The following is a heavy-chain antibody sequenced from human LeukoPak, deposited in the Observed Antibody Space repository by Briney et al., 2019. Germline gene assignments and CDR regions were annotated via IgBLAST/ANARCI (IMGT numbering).Heavy chain of an antibody. CDR3: ARGGHGHTQNDY. CDR1: GYTFTDYH. D-gene: IGHD5-24*01. J-gene: IGHJ4*02. V-gene: IGHV1-2*02. Sequence: ASVKVSCKASGYTFTDYHIHWVRQAPGQGLEWMGWINPNTDGTNYAQNFQGRGTMTMYTSITTSYMELPSLLFDDTALYYCARGGHGHTQNDYWGQGTLVTVSS. CDR2: INPNTDGT.